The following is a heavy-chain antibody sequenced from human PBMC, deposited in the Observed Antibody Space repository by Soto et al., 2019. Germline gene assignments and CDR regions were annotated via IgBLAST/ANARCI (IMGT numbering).Heavy chain of an antibody. D-gene: IGHD3-3*01. CDR1: GYTFTSYY. CDR3: ARGYDFWSGYYYFDY. J-gene: IGHJ4*02. V-gene: IGHV1-46*03. Sequence: QVQLVQSGAEVKKPGASVKVSCKASGYTFTSYYMHWVRQAPGQGLEWMGIINPSGGSTSYAQKLQGRVNMTRDTSTSTVYMEVSSLRSEDTAVYYCARGYDFWSGYYYFDYWGQGTLVTVSS. CDR2: INPSGGST.